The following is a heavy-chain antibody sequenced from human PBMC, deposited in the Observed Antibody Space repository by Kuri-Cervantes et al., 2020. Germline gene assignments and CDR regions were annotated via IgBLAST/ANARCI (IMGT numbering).Heavy chain of an antibody. CDR3: ARDLRSGSFDY. V-gene: IGHV3-13*01. CDR1: GFTFSSYD. J-gene: IGHJ4*02. Sequence: GESLKISCAASGFTFSSYDMHWVRQAAGKGLEWVSAIGTAGDTYYPGSVKGRFTISRDNAKNTLYLQMNSLRVEDTAVYYCARDLRSGSFDYWGQGTLVTVSS. D-gene: IGHD1-26*01. CDR2: IGTAGDT.